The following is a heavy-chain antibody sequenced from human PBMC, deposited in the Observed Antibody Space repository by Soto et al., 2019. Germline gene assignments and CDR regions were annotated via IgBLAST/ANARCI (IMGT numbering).Heavy chain of an antibody. CDR1: GGTFSSYA. D-gene: IGHD2-2*02. Sequence: LVKVSCKASGGTFSSYAISWVRQAPGQGLEWMGGIIPIFGTANYAQKFQGRVTITADESTSTAYMELSSLRSEDTAVYYCARARGDIVVVPAAIFHYYYGMDVWGQGTTVTVSS. J-gene: IGHJ6*02. V-gene: IGHV1-69*13. CDR3: ARARGDIVVVPAAIFHYYYGMDV. CDR2: IIPIFGTA.